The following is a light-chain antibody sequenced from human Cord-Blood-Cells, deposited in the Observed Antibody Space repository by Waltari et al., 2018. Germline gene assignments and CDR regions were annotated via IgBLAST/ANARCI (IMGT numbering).Light chain of an antibody. CDR2: DVS. J-gene: IGLJ3*02. Sequence: QSALTQPRSVSGSPGQSVTISCTGTSSDVGGYNYVSWYQQHPGKAPKLMIYDVSKRPSGVPDLLSGSKSGNTASLTISGLQAEDEADYYCCSYAGSYTWVFGGGTKLTVL. CDR3: CSYAGSYTWV. V-gene: IGLV2-11*01. CDR1: SSDVGGYNY.